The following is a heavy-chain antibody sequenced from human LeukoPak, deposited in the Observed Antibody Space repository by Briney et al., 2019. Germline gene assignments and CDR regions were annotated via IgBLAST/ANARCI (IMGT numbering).Heavy chain of an antibody. CDR2: IIPILGIA. V-gene: IGHV1-69*04. CDR1: GGTFSSYA. D-gene: IGHD3-3*01. J-gene: IGHJ4*02. CDR3: ARVDSSIRSGVVFEAPHY. Sequence: SVKVSCKASGGTFSSYAISWVRQAPGQGLEWMGRIIPILGIANYAQKFQGRVTITADKSTSTAYMELSSLRSEDTAVYYCARVDSSIRSGVVFEAPHYWGQGTLVTVSS.